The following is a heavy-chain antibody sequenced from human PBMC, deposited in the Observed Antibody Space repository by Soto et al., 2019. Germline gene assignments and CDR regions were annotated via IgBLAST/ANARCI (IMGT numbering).Heavy chain of an antibody. V-gene: IGHV4-34*01. CDR1: GGSFSGYY. CDR3: ARLLGYCSGGSCYPEYYFDY. CDR2: INHSGST. J-gene: IGHJ4*02. Sequence: QVQLQQWGAGLLKPSETLSLTCAVYGGSFSGYYWSWIRQPPGKGREWIGEINHSGSTNYNPSLKSRVTISVDTSKNQFSLKLSSVTAADTAVYYCARLLGYCSGGSCYPEYYFDYWGQGTLVTVSS. D-gene: IGHD2-15*01.